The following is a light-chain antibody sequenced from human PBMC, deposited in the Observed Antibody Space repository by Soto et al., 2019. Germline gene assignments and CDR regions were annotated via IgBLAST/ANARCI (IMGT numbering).Light chain of an antibody. J-gene: IGKJ1*01. CDR2: DAS. V-gene: IGKV1-5*01. CDR3: QQFNSYSPGA. Sequence: DIQMTQSPSTLSAFVGGRITITCRASQSISSCLAWYQQKPAKAPNLLIYDASSLESGVPSRFSGSGSGTEFTLTISSLQPDDFATYYCQQFNSYSPGAFGQGTKVDIK. CDR1: QSISSC.